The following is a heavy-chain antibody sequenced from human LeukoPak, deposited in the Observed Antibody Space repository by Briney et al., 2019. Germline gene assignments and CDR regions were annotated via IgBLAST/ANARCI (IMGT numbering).Heavy chain of an antibody. CDR1: GYTFTSYG. CDR3: ARVRNAGIVIVPAAIGGDY. V-gene: IGHV1-18*01. J-gene: IGHJ4*02. Sequence: ASVKVSCKASGYTFTSYGINWVRQAPGQGLEWMGWISAYNGNTNYAQKLQGRVTMTTDTSTSTAYMELRSLRSDDTVVYYCARVRNAGIVIVPAAIGGDYWGQGTLVTVSS. D-gene: IGHD2-2*02. CDR2: ISAYNGNT.